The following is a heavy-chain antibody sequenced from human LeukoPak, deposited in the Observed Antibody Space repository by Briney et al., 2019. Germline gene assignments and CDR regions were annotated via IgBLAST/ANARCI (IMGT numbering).Heavy chain of an antibody. CDR1: GFTFNDYC. CDR3: ARGVRGYSYGSRFDY. Sequence: GGSLRLSCAASGFTFNDYCMSWIRQAPGEGLEWVSYIGSSGGTIYYADSVKGRFTISRDNAKNSLYLQMNSLRDEDTAVYYCARGVRGYSYGSRFDYWGQGTLVTVSS. D-gene: IGHD5-18*01. J-gene: IGHJ4*02. V-gene: IGHV3-11*04. CDR2: IGSSGGTI.